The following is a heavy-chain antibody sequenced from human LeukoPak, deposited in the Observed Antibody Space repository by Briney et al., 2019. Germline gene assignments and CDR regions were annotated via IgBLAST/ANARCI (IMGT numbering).Heavy chain of an antibody. CDR3: ARELGSTSHSQIRDEYFQH. D-gene: IGHD2/OR15-2a*01. J-gene: IGHJ1*01. Sequence: ASVKLCCTASGYTFTCYDMHWGGQAPGQGLEWMGVISPNGGSTRYAQKFQGRVTMTRDTSTRTVYMELSSLTSEDTAVYYCARELGSTSHSQIRDEYFQHWGQGNMVTVSS. CDR2: ISPNGGST. CDR1: GYTFTCYD. V-gene: IGHV1-46*01.